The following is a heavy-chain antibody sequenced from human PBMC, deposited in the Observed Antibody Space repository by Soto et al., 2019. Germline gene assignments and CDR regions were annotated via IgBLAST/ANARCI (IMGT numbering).Heavy chain of an antibody. D-gene: IGHD3-3*01. Sequence: QVQLVESGGGLVKPGGSLRLSCAASGFTFSDYYMSWIRQAPGKGLEWVSYISSSGSTIYYADSVKGRFTISRDNAKNSLYLPMNSLRAEDTAVYYCARDLERQHYYYYYGMDVWGQGTTVTVSS. V-gene: IGHV3-11*01. CDR2: ISSSGSTI. CDR3: ARDLERQHYYYYYGMDV. J-gene: IGHJ6*02. CDR1: GFTFSDYY.